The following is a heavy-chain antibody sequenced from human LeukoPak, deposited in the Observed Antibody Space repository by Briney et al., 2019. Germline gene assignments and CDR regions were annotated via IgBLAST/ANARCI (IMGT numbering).Heavy chain of an antibody. D-gene: IGHD6-19*01. Sequence: GGSLRLSCAASGFTFSTYWMSWMRQAPGKGLEWVANIKYDGSEEYYVDSVKGRFTISRDNAKNSLYLQLNSLRSDDTAVYYCARVEKDSSGWYGFDYWGQGTLVTVSS. CDR3: ARVEKDSSGWYGFDY. V-gene: IGHV3-7*03. CDR2: IKYDGSEE. CDR1: GFTFSTYW. J-gene: IGHJ4*02.